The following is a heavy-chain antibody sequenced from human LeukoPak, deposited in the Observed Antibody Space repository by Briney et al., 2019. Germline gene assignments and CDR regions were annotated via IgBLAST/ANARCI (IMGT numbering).Heavy chain of an antibody. CDR2: IIPIFGTA. V-gene: IGHV1-69*13. Sequence: SVKVSCKASGGTFSSYAISWVRQAPGQGLEWMGGIIPIFGTANYAQKFQGRVTITADESTSTAYMELSSLRSEDTAVYYCARVGSGSFETEFFDYWGQGTLVTVSS. D-gene: IGHD1-26*01. J-gene: IGHJ4*02. CDR1: GGTFSSYA. CDR3: ARVGSGSFETEFFDY.